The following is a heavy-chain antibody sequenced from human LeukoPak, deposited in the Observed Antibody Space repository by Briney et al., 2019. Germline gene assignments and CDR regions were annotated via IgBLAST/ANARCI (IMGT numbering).Heavy chain of an antibody. CDR3: ARADGSGSYSLPYYFDY. Sequence: GESLKISCKGSGYSFTSYWIGWVRQMPGKGLEWMGIIYPGDSDTRYSPSFQGQVTISADKSISTAYLQWSSLRSEDTAVYYCARADGSGSYSLPYYFDYWGQGTLVTVSS. V-gene: IGHV5-51*01. D-gene: IGHD3-10*01. J-gene: IGHJ4*02. CDR1: GYSFTSYW. CDR2: IYPGDSDT.